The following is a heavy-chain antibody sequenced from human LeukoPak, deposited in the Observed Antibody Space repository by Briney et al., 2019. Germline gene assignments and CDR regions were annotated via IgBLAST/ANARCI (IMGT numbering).Heavy chain of an antibody. Sequence: GGSLRLSCAASGFTFSDYYMSWIRQAPGKGLEWVSYISSSSSYTNYADSVKGRFTISRDNAKNSLYLQMNSLRAEDTAVYYCAKGDICSGGSCPPYHYGMDVWGQGTTVTVSS. CDR3: AKGDICSGGSCPPYHYGMDV. D-gene: IGHD2-15*01. J-gene: IGHJ6*02. CDR1: GFTFSDYY. CDR2: ISSSSSYT. V-gene: IGHV3-11*06.